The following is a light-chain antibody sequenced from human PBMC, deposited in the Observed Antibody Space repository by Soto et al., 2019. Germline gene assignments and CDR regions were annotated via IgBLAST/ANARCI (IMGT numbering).Light chain of an antibody. CDR3: QSFDSSLSGWV. CDR2: SYT. CDR1: RSNIGAGFD. J-gene: IGLJ3*02. V-gene: IGLV1-40*01. Sequence: QSVLTQPPSVSGAPGQRITISCTGSRSNIGAGFDVHWYQQLPGTAPKLLIYSYTHRPSGVPDRFSGSKSATSASLAITGLQAEDEADYFCQSFDSSLSGWVFGGGTKVTVL.